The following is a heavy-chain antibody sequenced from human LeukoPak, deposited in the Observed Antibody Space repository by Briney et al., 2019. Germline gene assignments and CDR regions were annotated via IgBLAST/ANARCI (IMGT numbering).Heavy chain of an antibody. J-gene: IGHJ4*02. D-gene: IGHD4/OR15-4a*01. CDR3: VRSHGAY. CDR1: GDSINNYY. V-gene: IGHV4-59*01. Sequence: PSETLSLTCTVSGDSINNYYWSWIRQPPGKGLEWIGYIHYSGTTTYNPSLKSRVTISLGTSKIQFSLKLSSVITADTAVYYCVRSHGAYWGQGILVTVSS. CDR2: IHYSGTT.